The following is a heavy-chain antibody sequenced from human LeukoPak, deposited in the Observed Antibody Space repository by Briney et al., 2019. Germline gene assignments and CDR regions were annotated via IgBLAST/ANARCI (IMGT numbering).Heavy chain of an antibody. V-gene: IGHV3-66*01. Sequence: PGGSLRLSCAASGFTVSSYYMYWVRQVPGKGLEWLSVIYSGGSTYYADSVKGRFTISRDNSKITLYLQMNSLRAEDTAVYYCARDLGLYWYFDLWGRGTLVTVSS. CDR3: ARDLGLYWYFDL. J-gene: IGHJ2*01. CDR2: IYSGGST. CDR1: GFTVSSYY. D-gene: IGHD7-27*01.